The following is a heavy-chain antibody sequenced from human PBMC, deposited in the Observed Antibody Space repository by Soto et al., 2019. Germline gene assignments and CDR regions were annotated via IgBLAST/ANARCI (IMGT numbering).Heavy chain of an antibody. CDR2: LTPSGGET. Sequence: LRLSCVASGFTFSTYAMSWVRQAPEKGLEWVSALTPSGGETYYADSVKGRFTISRDNSMNALYLQMNSLRIEDTAVYYCAHPRGYGVFDAYDIWGQGTMVTV. D-gene: IGHD4-17*01. CDR3: AHPRGYGVFDAYDI. CDR1: GFTFSTYA. V-gene: IGHV3-23*01. J-gene: IGHJ3*02.